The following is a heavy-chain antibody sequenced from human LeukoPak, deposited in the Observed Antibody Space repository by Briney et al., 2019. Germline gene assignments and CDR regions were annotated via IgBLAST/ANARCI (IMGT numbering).Heavy chain of an antibody. Sequence: PGRSLRLSCAASGFTFSSYGMHWVRQAPGKGLEWVAVIWYDGSNKYYADSVKGRFTISRDNSKNTLYLQMNSLRAEDTAVYYCAKDRMGFGELPYYFDYWGQGTLVTVSS. V-gene: IGHV3-33*06. CDR1: GFTFSSYG. CDR2: IWYDGSNK. J-gene: IGHJ4*02. D-gene: IGHD3-10*01. CDR3: AKDRMGFGELPYYFDY.